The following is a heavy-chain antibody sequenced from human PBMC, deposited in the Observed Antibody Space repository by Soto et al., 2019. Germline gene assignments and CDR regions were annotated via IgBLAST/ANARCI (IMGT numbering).Heavy chain of an antibody. Sequence: GASVKLSCKVSGDTFSNYAINWVRQAPGQRLEWMGWINAANGNTKYSQKFQGRVTITTDTSASTAYMELSSLRSEDTAGYYCASAPYGSGSYSHDYFDYSGKRNLVTVSS. D-gene: IGHD3-10*01. V-gene: IGHV1-3*01. CDR3: ASAPYGSGSYSHDYFDY. CDR1: GDTFSNYA. CDR2: INAANGNT. J-gene: IGHJ4*02.